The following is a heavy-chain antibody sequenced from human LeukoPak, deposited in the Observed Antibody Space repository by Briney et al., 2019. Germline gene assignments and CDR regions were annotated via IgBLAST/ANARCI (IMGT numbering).Heavy chain of an antibody. CDR3: AKQDCGGDCYPVN. CDR1: GFSFSRYG. Sequence: GGSLRLSCAASGFSFSRYGMHWVRQAPGKGLEWVSFISYDGTNGDYADSVEGRFTISRDNSKNTLYLQMNSLRAEDTALYYCAKQDCGGDCYPVNWGQGTLVTVSS. J-gene: IGHJ4*02. V-gene: IGHV3-30*18. D-gene: IGHD2-21*02. CDR2: ISYDGTNG.